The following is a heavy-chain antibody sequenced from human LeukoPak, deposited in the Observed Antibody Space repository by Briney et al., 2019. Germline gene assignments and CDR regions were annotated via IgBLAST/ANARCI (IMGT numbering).Heavy chain of an antibody. CDR2: IYYSGST. V-gene: IGHV4-39*01. D-gene: IGHD6-13*01. CDR3: ARQAPTSSSWYVAAQRGRYYFDY. Sequence: PSETLSLTCTVSGGSISSSSYYWGWIRQPPGKGLEWIGSIYYSGSTYCNPSLKSRVTISVDTSKNQFSLRLSSVTAADTAVYYCARQAPTSSSWYVAAQRGRYYFDYWGQGTLVTVSS. CDR1: GGSISSSSYY. J-gene: IGHJ4*02.